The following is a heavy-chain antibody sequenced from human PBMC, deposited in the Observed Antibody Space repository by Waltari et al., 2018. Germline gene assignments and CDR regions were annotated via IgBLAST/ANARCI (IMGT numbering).Heavy chain of an antibody. CDR3: AHRIVVAGSWSYFDS. Sequence: QITLKESGPTLVKPTQTLTLTCTFSGFSLSTSGVGVGWIRPPPGKALDWLALIYWDDDKRYSPSLKSRLTITKDTSKNQVVLTMTNMDPVDTATYYCAHRIVVAGSWSYFDSWGQGTLVTVSS. J-gene: IGHJ4*02. D-gene: IGHD6-19*01. CDR2: IYWDDDK. CDR1: GFSLSTSGVG. V-gene: IGHV2-5*02.